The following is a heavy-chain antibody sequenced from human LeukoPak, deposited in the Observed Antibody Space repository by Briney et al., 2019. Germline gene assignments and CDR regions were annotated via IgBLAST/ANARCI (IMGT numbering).Heavy chain of an antibody. D-gene: IGHD3-10*01. CDR1: GFTFSSHW. V-gene: IGHV3-74*01. J-gene: IGHJ4*02. CDR2: IDSGGGDT. CDR3: VREGYGPGDYPFDY. Sequence: PGGSLRLSCAASGFTFSSHWMHWVRQAPGKGLVWLSRIDSGGGDTIDADSVKGRFNISRDNSKNTLYLQMNSLRAEDTAVYYCVREGYGPGDYPFDYWGQGTLVTVSS.